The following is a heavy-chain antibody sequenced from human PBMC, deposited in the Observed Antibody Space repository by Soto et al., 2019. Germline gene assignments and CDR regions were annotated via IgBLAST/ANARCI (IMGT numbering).Heavy chain of an antibody. CDR2: INPSGGST. V-gene: IGHV1-46*01. D-gene: IGHD3-3*01. J-gene: IGHJ6*02. Sequence: GASVKVSCKASGYTFTSYYMHWVRQAPGQGLEWMGIINPSGGSTSYAQKFQGRVTMTRDTSTSTVYMELSSLRSEDTAVYYCARDVRITIFGVVTIPNHRDYGMDVWGQGTTVTVSS. CDR3: ARDVRITIFGVVTIPNHRDYGMDV. CDR1: GYTFTSYY.